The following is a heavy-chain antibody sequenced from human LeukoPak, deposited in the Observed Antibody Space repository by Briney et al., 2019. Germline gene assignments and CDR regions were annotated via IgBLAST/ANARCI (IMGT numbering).Heavy chain of an antibody. CDR1: EFTFSSYN. CDR2: ISYDGSNK. D-gene: IGHD3-22*01. J-gene: IGHJ4*02. Sequence: PGGSLRLSCAASEFTFSSYNMNWVRQAPGKGLEWVAVISYDGSNKYYADSVKGRFTISRDNSRNTLYLQMNSLRAEDTAVYYCAREFAYDSSGYYLDYWGQGTLVTVSS. V-gene: IGHV3-30-3*01. CDR3: AREFAYDSSGYYLDY.